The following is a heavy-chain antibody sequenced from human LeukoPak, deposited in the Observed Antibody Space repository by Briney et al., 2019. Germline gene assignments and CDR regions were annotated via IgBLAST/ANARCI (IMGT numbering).Heavy chain of an antibody. J-gene: IGHJ6*02. V-gene: IGHV3-7*01. CDR1: GFTFSSHW. D-gene: IGHD6-19*01. CDR3: ARDTSAWRYGMDV. Sequence: GGSLRLSCAASGFTFSSHWVSWVRQAPGKGLEWVAIIKQDGSEKDYVDSVTARFTISRDNAKNSLYLQMNSLRDEDTAVYYCARDTSAWRYGMDVWGQGTTVTVSS. CDR2: IKQDGSEK.